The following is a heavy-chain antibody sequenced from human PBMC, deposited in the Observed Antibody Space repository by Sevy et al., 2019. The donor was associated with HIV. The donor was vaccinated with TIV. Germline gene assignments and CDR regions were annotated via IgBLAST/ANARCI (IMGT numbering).Heavy chain of an antibody. CDR3: ARDLPPSATTVAHFDY. V-gene: IGHV3-48*03. J-gene: IGHJ4*02. Sequence: GGSLRLSCAASGFTFSSYEMNWVRQAPGKGLEWVSYISNSGTTISYSDSVRGRSTISRDNARNSLYLQMNSLRAEDTAVYYCARDLPPSATTVAHFDYWGQGTLVTVSS. D-gene: IGHD4-17*01. CDR2: ISNSGTTI. CDR1: GFTFSSYE.